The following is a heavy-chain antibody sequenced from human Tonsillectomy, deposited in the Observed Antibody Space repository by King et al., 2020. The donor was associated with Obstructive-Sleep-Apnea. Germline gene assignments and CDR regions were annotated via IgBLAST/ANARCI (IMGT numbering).Heavy chain of an antibody. CDR3: ARTTAYGSGNEGAFDI. CDR2: MNQDGSEK. J-gene: IGHJ3*02. Sequence: ELQLVQSGGGLVQPGGSLRLSCAASGFTFSTYWMTWVRQAPGKGLEWVANMNQDGSEKYYVDSVKGRFTISRDNAKNSLFLQMNSLRAEDTAIYYCARTTAYGSGNEGAFDIWGQGTMVTVSS. V-gene: IGHV3-7*01. CDR1: GFTFSTYW. D-gene: IGHD3-10*01.